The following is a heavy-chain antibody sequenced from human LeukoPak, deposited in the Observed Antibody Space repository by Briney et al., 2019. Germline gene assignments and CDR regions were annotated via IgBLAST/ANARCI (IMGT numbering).Heavy chain of an antibody. CDR1: GFSLSNARMG. Sequence: SGPTLVNPTETLTLTCTVSGFSLSNARMGVSWIRQPPGKALEWLAHIFSSDEKSYSTSLKSRLTISKDTSKSQVVLTMTNMDPVDTATYYCARSVYYYGSGSYYIVGFDYWGQGTLVTVSS. D-gene: IGHD3-10*01. CDR2: IFSSDEK. CDR3: ARSVYYYGSGSYYIVGFDY. J-gene: IGHJ4*02. V-gene: IGHV2-26*01.